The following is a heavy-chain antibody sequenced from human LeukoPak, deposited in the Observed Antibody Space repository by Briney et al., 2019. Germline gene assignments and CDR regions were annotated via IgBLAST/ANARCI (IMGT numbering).Heavy chain of an antibody. J-gene: IGHJ6*03. CDR1: GFTFSSYS. CDR2: ISSSSSYI. V-gene: IGHV3-21*01. Sequence: GGSLRLSCAASGFTFSSYSMNRVRQAPGKGLEWVSSISSSSSYIYYADSVKGRFTISRDNAKNSLYLQMNSLRAEHTAVYYCARDRVTIFGVVRLDMDVWGKGTTVTVSS. D-gene: IGHD3-3*01. CDR3: ARDRVTIFGVVRLDMDV.